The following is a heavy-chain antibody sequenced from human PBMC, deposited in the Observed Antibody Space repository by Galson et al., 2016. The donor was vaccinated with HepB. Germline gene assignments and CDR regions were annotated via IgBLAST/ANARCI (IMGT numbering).Heavy chain of an antibody. Sequence: SLRLSCAASGFTFRNYALHWVRQAPGKGLEWVAIITYDGAEKYYGESVKGRFTISRDNSKNTLYLQMNSLRTEDTAVYYCARDPRYCSGGYCYEAAFDVWGQGTMVTV. CDR2: ITYDGAEK. CDR1: GFTFRNYA. J-gene: IGHJ3*01. V-gene: IGHV3-30*14. D-gene: IGHD2-15*01. CDR3: ARDPRYCSGGYCYEAAFDV.